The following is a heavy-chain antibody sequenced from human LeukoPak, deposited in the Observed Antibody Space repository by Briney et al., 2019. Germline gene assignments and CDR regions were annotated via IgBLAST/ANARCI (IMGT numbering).Heavy chain of an antibody. J-gene: IGHJ4*02. CDR1: GGSISSYY. CDR3: ASLSLTSAY. D-gene: IGHD3-16*01. V-gene: IGHV4-59*01. Sequence: SETLSLTCTVSGGSISSYYWSWIRQPPGKGLEWIGYIYYSGSNNYNPSLKSRVTISVDTSKNQFSLKLSSVTAADTAVYYCASLSLTSAYWGQGTLVTVSS. CDR2: IYYSGSN.